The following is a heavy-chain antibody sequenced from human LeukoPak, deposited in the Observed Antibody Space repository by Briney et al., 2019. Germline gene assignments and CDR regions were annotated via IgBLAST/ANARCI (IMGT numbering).Heavy chain of an antibody. CDR1: GYTFTDYY. V-gene: IGHV1-46*01. CDR2: INPSDGST. D-gene: IGHD3-16*01. J-gene: IGHJ4*02. CDR3: ARDLTGGYCSDY. Sequence: GASVKVSCKASGYTFTDYYMHWVRQATGQGLEWMGIINPSDGSTNYAQKFQGRVTMTRDTSTSTVYMEVSSLRAEDAAVFYCARDLTGGYCSDYWGQGTLVTVSS.